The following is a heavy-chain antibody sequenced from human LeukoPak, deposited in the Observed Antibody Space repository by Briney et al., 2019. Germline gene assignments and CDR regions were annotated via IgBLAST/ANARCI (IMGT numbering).Heavy chain of an antibody. J-gene: IGHJ4*02. V-gene: IGHV3-23*01. Sequence: PGGSLRLSCAASGFTFSSYAMSWVRQAPGKGLEWVSAISGSGGSTYYADSVKGRFTISRDNSKNTLYLQMNSLGAEDTAVYYCAKAFSTPYYYGSGTFSSRGETQSDYWGQGTLVTVSS. D-gene: IGHD3-10*01. CDR2: ISGSGGST. CDR3: AKAFSTPYYYGSGTFSSRGETQSDY. CDR1: GFTFSSYA.